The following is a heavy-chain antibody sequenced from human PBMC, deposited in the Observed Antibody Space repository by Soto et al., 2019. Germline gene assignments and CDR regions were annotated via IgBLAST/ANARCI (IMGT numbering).Heavy chain of an antibody. J-gene: IGHJ6*02. CDR1: GGSISSGGYY. CDR2: IYYSGST. CDR3: AREITEYSSSANNYYYYGMDV. Sequence: TSETLSLTCTVSGGSISSGGYYWSWIRQHPGKGLEWIGYIYYSGSTYYNPSLKSRVTISVDTSKNQFSLKLSSVTAADTAVYYCAREITEYSSSANNYYYYGMDVWGQGTTVTVSS. V-gene: IGHV4-31*03. D-gene: IGHD6-6*01.